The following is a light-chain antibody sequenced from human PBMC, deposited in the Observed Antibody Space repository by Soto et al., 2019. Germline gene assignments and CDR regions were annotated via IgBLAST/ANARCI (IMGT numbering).Light chain of an antibody. Sequence: ESVLTQSPGTLSLSPGERATLSCRASQSVSSNLAWYQQKPGQAPRLLIYGASTRATGIPDRFRGSGSGTDFTLTISRLEPEDFAMYYCQQYGSSPWTFGQGTKV. V-gene: IGKV3-20*01. J-gene: IGKJ1*01. CDR2: GAS. CDR1: QSVSSN. CDR3: QQYGSSPWT.